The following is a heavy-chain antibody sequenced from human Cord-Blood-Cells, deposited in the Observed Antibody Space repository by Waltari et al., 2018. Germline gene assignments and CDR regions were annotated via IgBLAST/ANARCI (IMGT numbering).Heavy chain of an antibody. CDR1: GFTFSSYA. CDR3: ASQFGWERLGGLFDY. CDR2: ISYDGSNK. V-gene: IGHV3-30-3*01. D-gene: IGHD1-1*01. J-gene: IGHJ4*02. Sequence: QVQLVESGGGVVQPGRSLSLSCAASGFTFSSYAMHWVRQAPGKGLEWVAVISYDGSNKYYADSVKGRFTISRDNSKNTLYLQMNSLRAEDTAVYYCASQFGWERLGGLFDYWGQGTLVTVSS.